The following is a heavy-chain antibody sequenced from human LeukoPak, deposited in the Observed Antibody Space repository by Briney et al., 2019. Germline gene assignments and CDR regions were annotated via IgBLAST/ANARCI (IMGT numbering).Heavy chain of an antibody. Sequence: PGESLRLXCAASGFTFDDYAMHWVRQAPGKDLEWVSLISGDGGSTYYADSVKGRFTISRDNSKNSLYLQMNSLRTEDTALYYCAKDLESATVTSYYYYYMDVWGKGTTVTVSS. CDR3: AKDLESATVTSYYYYYMDV. D-gene: IGHD4-17*01. CDR2: ISGDGGST. J-gene: IGHJ6*03. V-gene: IGHV3-43*02. CDR1: GFTFDDYA.